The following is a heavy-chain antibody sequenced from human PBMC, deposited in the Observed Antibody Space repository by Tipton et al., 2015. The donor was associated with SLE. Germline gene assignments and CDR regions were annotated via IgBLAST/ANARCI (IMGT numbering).Heavy chain of an antibody. Sequence: TLSLTCAVYGGSFSGYYWSWIRQPPGKGLEWIGEINHSGSTNYNPSLKSRVTISVDTSKNQFSLKLSSVTAADTAVHYCARHMRRRWGSGMAAKIDAFDIWGQGTMVTVSS. CDR2: INHSGST. V-gene: IGHV4-34*01. J-gene: IGHJ3*02. D-gene: IGHD3-10*01. CDR3: ARHMRRRWGSGMAAKIDAFDI. CDR1: GGSFSGYY.